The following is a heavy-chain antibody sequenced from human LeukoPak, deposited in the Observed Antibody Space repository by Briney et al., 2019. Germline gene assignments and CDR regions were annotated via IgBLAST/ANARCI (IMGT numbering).Heavy chain of an antibody. D-gene: IGHD3-10*01. V-gene: IGHV3-53*01. CDR2: IYSGGST. Sequence: GGSLRLSCAASGFTVSSNYMSWVRQAPGKGLEWVSVIYSGGSTYYADSVKGRFTISRDNSKNTLYLQMNSLRAEDTAVYYCAKDTANYYGSGSYYPYWGQGTLVTVSS. CDR1: GFTVSSNY. CDR3: AKDTANYYGSGSYYPY. J-gene: IGHJ4*02.